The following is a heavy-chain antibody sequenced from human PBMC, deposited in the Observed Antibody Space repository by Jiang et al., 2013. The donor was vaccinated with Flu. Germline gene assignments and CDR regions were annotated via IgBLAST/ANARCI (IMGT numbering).Heavy chain of an antibody. J-gene: IGHJ4*02. CDR2: ISSSSTYI. Sequence: LEWVSSISSSSTYIYYADSVKGRFTISRDNAKNSLYLQMNSLRAEDTAVYYCARGAVSGSSDYWGQGSLVTVSS. V-gene: IGHV3-21*01. CDR3: ARGAVSGSSDY. D-gene: IGHD1-26*01.